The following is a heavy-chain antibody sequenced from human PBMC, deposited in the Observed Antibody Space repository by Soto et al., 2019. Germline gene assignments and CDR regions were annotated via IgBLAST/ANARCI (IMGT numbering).Heavy chain of an antibody. J-gene: IGHJ4*02. CDR1: SGSIFSSNW. V-gene: IGHV4-4*02. CDR3: ASHLVVTGTRGFDH. D-gene: IGHD6-19*01. CDR2: IHHSGST. Sequence: QVQLQESGPGLVGPSGTLSLTCAVSSGSIFSSNWWSWVRQPPGKGLEWIGEIHHSGSTHYNPSLTSRVTMSVDQSNIHLLFEVTSVTAAETAVYYCASHLVVTGTRGFDHWGLGTLVTVSS.